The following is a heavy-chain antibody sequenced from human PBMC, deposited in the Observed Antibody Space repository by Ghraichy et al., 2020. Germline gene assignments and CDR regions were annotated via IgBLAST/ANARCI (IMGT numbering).Heavy chain of an antibody. J-gene: IGHJ4*02. Sequence: GGSLRLSCAASGFTLSSYWMHWVRQAPGKGLVWFSRINSDGSSISYADSVKGRFTISRDNAKNTLHLQMNSLRVEDTAVYYCVRAWGYWGQGTRVTVSS. CDR3: VRAWGY. CDR1: GFTLSSYW. V-gene: IGHV3-74*01. CDR2: INSDGSSI. D-gene: IGHD3-16*01.